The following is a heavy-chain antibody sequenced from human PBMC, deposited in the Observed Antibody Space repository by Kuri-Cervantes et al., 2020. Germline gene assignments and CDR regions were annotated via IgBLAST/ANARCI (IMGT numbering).Heavy chain of an antibody. J-gene: IGHJ4*02. CDR3: ARGRDYYGSGSYRLDY. Sequence: SETLSLTCAVSGGSISSGYYWSWIRQPPGKGLEWIGEINHSGSTNYNPSLKSRVTISVDTSKNQFSLKLSSVTAADTAVYYCARGRDYYGSGSYRLDYWGQGTLVTVSS. D-gene: IGHD3-10*01. CDR1: GGSISSGYY. CDR2: INHSGST. V-gene: IGHV4-34*01.